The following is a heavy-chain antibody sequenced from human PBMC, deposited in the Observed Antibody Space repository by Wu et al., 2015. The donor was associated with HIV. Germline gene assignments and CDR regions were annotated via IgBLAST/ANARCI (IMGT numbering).Heavy chain of an antibody. D-gene: IGHD6-19*01. J-gene: IGHJ4*02. Sequence: QVQLVQSGAEVKKFGSSVKVSCKASRDTFTYFAINWVRQAPGQGLEWMGGIIPIHSIANYAQNFQGRVTITTDESTTTAYMELSSLRSEDAAVYYCATDGDYISGSVYWGQGTLVTVSS. CDR1: RDTFTYFA. CDR3: ATDGDYISGSVY. V-gene: IGHV1-69*05. CDR2: IIPIHSIA.